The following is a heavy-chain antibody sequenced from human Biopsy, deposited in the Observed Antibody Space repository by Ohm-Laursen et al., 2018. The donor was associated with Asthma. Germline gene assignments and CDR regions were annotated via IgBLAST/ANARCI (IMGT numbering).Heavy chain of an antibody. CDR2: ISYDGRNT. CDR1: GFTFDNYT. V-gene: IGHV3-30*04. J-gene: IGHJ6*02. CDR3: ARGGLHYYEYYGMDV. D-gene: IGHD2-21*02. Sequence: SLRLSCTAPGFTFDNYTMHWVRQAPGKGLEWVTIISYDGRNTYYADSVEGRFTISRDNSKNTLFLQMSGLRPEDTAVYYCARGGLHYYEYYGMDVWGQGTTVTVSS.